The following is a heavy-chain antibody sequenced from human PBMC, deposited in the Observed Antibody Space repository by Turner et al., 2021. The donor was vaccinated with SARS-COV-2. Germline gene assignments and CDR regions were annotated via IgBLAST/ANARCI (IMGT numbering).Heavy chain of an antibody. CDR3: ARHDSRITNIIVVPRNWFDP. Sequence: QLQLQESGPGLVKASETLSLTCTVSGASIGSSRNYWGWIRQPPGKGLEWFGSINYSGRTYYKSSLKSRVTISVDTSKNQISLKLSTVTAADTAKYYCARHDSRITNIIVVPRNWFDPWGQGTLVTVSS. J-gene: IGHJ5*02. CDR2: INYSGRT. D-gene: IGHD3-22*01. CDR1: GASIGSSRNY. V-gene: IGHV4-39*01.